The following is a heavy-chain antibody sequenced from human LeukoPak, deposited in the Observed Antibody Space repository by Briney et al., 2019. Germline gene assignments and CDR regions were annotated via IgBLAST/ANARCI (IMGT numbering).Heavy chain of an antibody. J-gene: IGHJ4*02. CDR3: ARGRSGWYFDY. V-gene: IGHV3-21*01. CDR1: GFTFSSYS. CDR2: ISSSSSYI. Sequence: GGSLRLSCAASGFTFSSYSMNWVRQAPGKGLEWVSSISSSSSYIYYADPVKGRFTISRDNAKNSLYLQMNSLRAEDTAVYYCARGRSGWYFDYWGQGTLVTVSS. D-gene: IGHD6-19*01.